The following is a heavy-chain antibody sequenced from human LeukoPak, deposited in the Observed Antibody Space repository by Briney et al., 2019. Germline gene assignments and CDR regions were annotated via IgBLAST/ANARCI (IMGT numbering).Heavy chain of an antibody. V-gene: IGHV1-2*02. Sequence: ASVKVSCKAFGYTITGYYIHWVRQAPGQGLEWVGWINPNNGGTNSAQKFQGRVTMARDTSISTAYMELSRLRSDDTAVYYCARVIAHSSSPGYWGQGTLVTVSS. J-gene: IGHJ4*02. CDR3: ARVIAHSSSPGY. D-gene: IGHD6-6*01. CDR2: INPNNGGT. CDR1: GYTITGYY.